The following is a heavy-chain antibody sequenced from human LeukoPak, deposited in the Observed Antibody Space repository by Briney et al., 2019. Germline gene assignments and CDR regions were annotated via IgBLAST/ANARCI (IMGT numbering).Heavy chain of an antibody. CDR3: AREVDSSGYYLKGPFGY. CDR1: GFTFSSYA. D-gene: IGHD3-22*01. CDR2: ISYDGSNK. Sequence: GGSLRLSCSASGFTFSSYAMHWVRQAPGKGLEWVAVISYDGSNKYCADSVKGRFTISRDNSKNTLYLQMNSLRAEDTAVYYCAREVDSSGYYLKGPFGYWGQGTLVTVSS. V-gene: IGHV3-30-3*01. J-gene: IGHJ4*02.